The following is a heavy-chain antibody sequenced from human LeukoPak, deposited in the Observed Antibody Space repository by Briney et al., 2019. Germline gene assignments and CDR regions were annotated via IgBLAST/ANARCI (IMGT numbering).Heavy chain of an antibody. Sequence: ASVKVSCKASGYTFTGYYMHWVRQAPGQGLEWMGIINPSGGSTNYAQKFQGRVTMTRDTSTGTVYMELSSLRSEDTAVYYCARGDHVRIYAESAFDIWGQGTMVSVSS. CDR2: INPSGGST. CDR1: GYTFTGYY. D-gene: IGHD5/OR15-5a*01. CDR3: ARGDHVRIYAESAFDI. J-gene: IGHJ3*02. V-gene: IGHV1-46*01.